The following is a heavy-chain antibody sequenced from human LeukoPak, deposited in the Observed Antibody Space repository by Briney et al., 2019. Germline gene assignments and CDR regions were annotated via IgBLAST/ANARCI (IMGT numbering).Heavy chain of an antibody. J-gene: IGHJ3*02. V-gene: IGHV5-51*01. CDR2: IYPGDSDT. Sequence: GESLKIFCKGYGYTFSSYWIGWVRQTPGKGLEWMGIIYPGDSDTRYSPSFQGQVTISADKSIRTAYLQWRSLKASDTAMYYCARSPRDYDILTGYYSDAFDIWGRGTRVTVSS. CDR1: GYTFSSYW. D-gene: IGHD3-9*01. CDR3: ARSPRDYDILTGYYSDAFDI.